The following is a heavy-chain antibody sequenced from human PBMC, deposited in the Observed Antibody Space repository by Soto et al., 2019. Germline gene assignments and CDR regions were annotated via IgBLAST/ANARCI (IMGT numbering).Heavy chain of an antibody. CDR3: ARRTDSSGWDTPFDY. Sequence: PSETLSLTCTVSGGSISSGGYYWSWIRQHPGKGLEWIGYIYYSGSTYYNPSLKSRVTISVDTSKNQFSLKLSSVTAADTAVYYCARRTDSSGWDTPFDYWGQGTLVTVSS. V-gene: IGHV4-31*03. J-gene: IGHJ4*02. D-gene: IGHD6-19*01. CDR2: IYYSGST. CDR1: GGSISSGGYY.